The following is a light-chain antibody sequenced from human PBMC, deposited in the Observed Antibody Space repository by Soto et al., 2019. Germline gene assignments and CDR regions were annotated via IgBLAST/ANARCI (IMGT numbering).Light chain of an antibody. V-gene: IGKV1-5*01. J-gene: IGKJ2*01. CDR2: DAS. CDR1: QSISTH. CDR3: QQYSSNLYT. Sequence: EIQMTQSPSTLSASVGDRVTITCRASQSISTHLAWYQQKPGKAPEVLIYDASTLESGVPSRFSGSGSGTKFPLTISSLQPDDFATYYCQQYSSNLYTFGQGTKLEIK.